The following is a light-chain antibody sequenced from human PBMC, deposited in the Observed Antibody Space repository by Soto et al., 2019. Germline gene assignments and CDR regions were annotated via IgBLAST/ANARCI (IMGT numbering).Light chain of an antibody. Sequence: QSVLTQPRSVSGSPGQSVTISCTGPSSDVGDYKHVSWYQQKSGTATKLMNYEHTHRPPVVPDRFSGSMSGNMASLAISGLQAEDEADYYCCSGTGSYTWVFGGGTKLTVL. CDR1: SSDVGDYKH. CDR2: EHT. V-gene: IGLV2-11*01. CDR3: CSGTGSYTWV. J-gene: IGLJ3*02.